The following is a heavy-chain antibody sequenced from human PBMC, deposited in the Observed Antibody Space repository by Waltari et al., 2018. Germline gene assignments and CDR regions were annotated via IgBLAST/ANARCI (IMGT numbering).Heavy chain of an antibody. V-gene: IGHV4-59*01. J-gene: IGHJ1*01. CDR1: GGSITRDY. CDR2: IYHSGTT. Sequence: QVQLMESGPGLVRPSETLSLTCNVPGGSITRDYWSWVRQPPGKGLEWVGYIYHSGTTNYNPSLRSRVSISVDTSKTQFSLKLNYVTAADTAVYYCARGHSTGWYLSHWGRGALVTVSS. CDR3: ARGHSTGWYLSH. D-gene: IGHD6-19*01.